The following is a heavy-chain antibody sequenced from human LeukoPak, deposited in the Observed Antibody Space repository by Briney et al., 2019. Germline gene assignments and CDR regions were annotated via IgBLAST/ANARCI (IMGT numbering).Heavy chain of an antibody. CDR1: GFTLISHV. V-gene: IGHV3-23*01. Sequence: TGGSLRHSCAPSGFTLISHVMSWVSHAPGEGLECLSPLSGGGGTTYHADSVKGRFTISRDKSPNTQYLQISSLRVQDTAVYFSSKDGAYFFDIWGEGTIVTVSS. J-gene: IGHJ3*02. CDR3: SKDGAYFFDI. CDR2: LSGGGGTT. D-gene: IGHD2/OR15-2a*01.